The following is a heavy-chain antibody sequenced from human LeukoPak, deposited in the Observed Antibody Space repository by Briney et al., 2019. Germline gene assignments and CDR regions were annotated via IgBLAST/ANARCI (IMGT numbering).Heavy chain of an antibody. Sequence: SETLSLTCAVYGGSFSGYYWSWIRQPPGKGLEWIGEINHSGSTNYNPSLKSRVTISVDTSKNQFSLKLSSVNDADTAVYYCATPASAALYNPTVTMRILLAKSGAFDIWGQGTMVTVSS. CDR3: ATPASAALYNPTVTMRILLAKSGAFDI. D-gene: IGHD4-17*01. CDR2: INHSGST. J-gene: IGHJ3*02. CDR1: GGSFSGYY. V-gene: IGHV4-34*01.